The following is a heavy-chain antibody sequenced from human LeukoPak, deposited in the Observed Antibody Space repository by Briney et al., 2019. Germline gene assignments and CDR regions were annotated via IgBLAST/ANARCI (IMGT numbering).Heavy chain of an antibody. CDR1: GLSFSDCF. J-gene: IGHJ4*02. CDR2: MSHTGETI. V-gene: IGHV3-11*01. D-gene: IGHD6-13*01. Sequence: GGSLRLSCAASGLSFSDCFMSWIRQAPGKGLEWVSYMSHTGETIYYADSVKGRFTISRDNTKNLLYLQMNSLRGDDTAVYYCAGDVGRSWAWYFDYWGQGTLVSVSS. CDR3: AGDVGRSWAWYFDY.